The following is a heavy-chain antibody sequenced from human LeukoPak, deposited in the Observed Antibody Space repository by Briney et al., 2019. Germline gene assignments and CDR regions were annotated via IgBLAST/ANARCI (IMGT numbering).Heavy chain of an antibody. CDR3: ARVPTYYYDSSGYYGDY. CDR1: GYTFTSYG. CDR2: ISAYNGNT. J-gene: IGHJ4*02. Sequence: ASVKVSCKASGYTFTSYGISWVRQAPGQGLEWMGWISAYNGNTNYAQKLQGRVTMTTVTSTSTAYMELRSLRSDDTAVYYCARVPTYYYDSSGYYGDYWGQGTLVTVSS. V-gene: IGHV1-18*01. D-gene: IGHD3-22*01.